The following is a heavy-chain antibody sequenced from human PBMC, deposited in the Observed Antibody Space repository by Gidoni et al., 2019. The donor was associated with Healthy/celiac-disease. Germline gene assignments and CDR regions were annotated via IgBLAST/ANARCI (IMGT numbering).Heavy chain of an antibody. CDR3: ARGMDSSGYYFPWFDP. V-gene: IGHV1-69*04. D-gene: IGHD3-22*01. J-gene: IGHJ5*02. Sequence: QVQLVQSGAEVKKPGSSVKVSCKASGGTFSSYAISWVRQAPGQGLEWMGRIIPILGIANYAQKYQGRVTITADKSTSTAYMELSSLRSEDTAVYYCARGMDSSGYYFPWFDPWGQGTLVTVSS. CDR1: GGTFSSYA. CDR2: IIPILGIA.